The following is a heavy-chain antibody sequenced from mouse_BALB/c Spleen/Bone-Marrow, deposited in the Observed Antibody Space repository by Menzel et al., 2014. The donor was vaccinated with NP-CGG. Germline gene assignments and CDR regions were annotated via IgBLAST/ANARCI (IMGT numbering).Heavy chain of an antibody. CDR3: ARGDGFAWFAY. V-gene: IGHV1S81*02. CDR1: GYTFTSCW. Sequence: VQLQQSGAELVKPGASVKLSCKASGYTFTSCWMHWVKQRPGQGLEWIGEINPSNGRTSYNEKFKSKATLTVDKSSSTAYMQLSSLTSEDSAVYYCARGDGFAWFAYWGQGTLVTVSA. D-gene: IGHD3-3*01. J-gene: IGHJ3*01. CDR2: INPSNGRT.